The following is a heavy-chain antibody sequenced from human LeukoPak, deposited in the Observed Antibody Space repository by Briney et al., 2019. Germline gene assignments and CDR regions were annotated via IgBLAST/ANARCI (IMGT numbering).Heavy chain of an antibody. Sequence: PSETLSLTCTVSGGSISSSSYYWGWIRQPPGKGLEWIGSIYYSGSTYYNPSLKSRVTISVDTSKNQFSLKLSSVTAADTAVYYCARSPYYDYVWGSHRGAFDIWGQGTTVTVSS. D-gene: IGHD3-16*01. CDR3: ARSPYYDYVWGSHRGAFDI. CDR1: GGSISSSSYY. CDR2: IYYSGST. J-gene: IGHJ3*02. V-gene: IGHV4-39*01.